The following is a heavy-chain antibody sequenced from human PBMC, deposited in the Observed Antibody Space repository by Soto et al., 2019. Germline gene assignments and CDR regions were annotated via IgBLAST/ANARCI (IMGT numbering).Heavy chain of an antibody. Sequence: EVQLLESGGGLVQPGGSLRLSCVTSGFTFSSYAMRWVRQAPGKGLEWVSALSGSGGSTFYADSVKGRFTISRDNSKNTLSLQMNNLRAEDTAIYYCARDRYCSGGSCYLNYWGQGTLVTVSS. CDR3: ARDRYCSGGSCYLNY. CDR2: LSGSGGST. D-gene: IGHD2-15*01. CDR1: GFTFSSYA. J-gene: IGHJ4*02. V-gene: IGHV3-23*01.